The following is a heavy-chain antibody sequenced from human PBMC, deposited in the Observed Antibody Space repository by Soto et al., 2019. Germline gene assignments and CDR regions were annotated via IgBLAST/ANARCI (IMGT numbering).Heavy chain of an antibody. Sequence: GGSTYYADSVRGRFTISRDNSKKNTLYLQMNSLRAEDTAVYYCAKGSATIIVTGTRNWDYWGQRTLVTVSS. V-gene: IGHV3-23*01. J-gene: IGHJ4*02. D-gene: IGHD6-19*01. CDR3: AKGSATIIVTGTRNWDY. CDR2: GGST.